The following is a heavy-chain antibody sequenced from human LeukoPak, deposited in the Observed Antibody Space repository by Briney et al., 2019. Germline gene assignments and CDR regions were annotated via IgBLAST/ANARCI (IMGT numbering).Heavy chain of an antibody. Sequence: ASVKVSCKASGYTFTAYAMHWVRQAPGQRLEWMGWINAGTGNTKYSQKFQDRVTITRDTSASTVYMELSSLRSEDTAMYYCARAYCSGGSCYSWNWLDPWGQGTLVTVSS. V-gene: IGHV1-3*01. CDR1: GYTFTAYA. CDR3: ARAYCSGGSCYSWNWLDP. D-gene: IGHD2-15*01. CDR2: INAGTGNT. J-gene: IGHJ5*02.